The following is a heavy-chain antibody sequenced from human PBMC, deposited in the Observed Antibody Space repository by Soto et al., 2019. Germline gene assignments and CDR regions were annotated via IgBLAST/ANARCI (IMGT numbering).Heavy chain of an antibody. V-gene: IGHV3-23*01. CDR3: AKDPSTGPPDC. J-gene: IGHJ4*02. CDR1: GFMFSSYG. Sequence: GGSLRLSCAAAGFMFSSYGMSWVRQAPGKGLQWVATIHPSGGSTHYAESVRGRFTISRDNSRDTLYLQMNSLRAEDTAVYYCAKDPSTGPPDCWGQGALVTVSS. CDR2: IHPSGGST. D-gene: IGHD3-9*01.